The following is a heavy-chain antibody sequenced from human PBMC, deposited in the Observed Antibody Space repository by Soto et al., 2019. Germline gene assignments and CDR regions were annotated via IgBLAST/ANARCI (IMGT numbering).Heavy chain of an antibody. V-gene: IGHV4-30-4*01. CDR2: IYYSGNT. D-gene: IGHD1-1*01. CDR3: ARGKYRIKWVNWFEH. J-gene: IGHJ5*02. Sequence: PSETLSLTCAVSGFSISSSGYYWNCIRQPPGKGLEWIGYIYYSGNTYYNPSLKSRVTMSVDTSKNQFSLKLRSVTAADKAVYYCARGKYRIKWVNWFEHWGQGTLVTVSS. CDR1: GFSISSSGYY.